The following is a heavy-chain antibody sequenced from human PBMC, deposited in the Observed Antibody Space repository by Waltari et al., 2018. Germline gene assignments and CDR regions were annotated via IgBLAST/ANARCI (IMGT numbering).Heavy chain of an antibody. CDR3: ARKVTETYYYYYYMDV. CDR2: INHSGST. D-gene: IGHD1-20*01. V-gene: IGHV4-34*01. CDR1: GGSFSGYY. J-gene: IGHJ6*03. Sequence: QVQLQQWGAGLLKSSETLSLTCAVYGGSFSGYYWGWIRQPPGKGLEWIGEINHSGSTNYNPSLTSRVTISVDTSKKQFSLKLSSVTAADSAVYFCARKVTETYYYYYYMDVWGKGTTVTIPS.